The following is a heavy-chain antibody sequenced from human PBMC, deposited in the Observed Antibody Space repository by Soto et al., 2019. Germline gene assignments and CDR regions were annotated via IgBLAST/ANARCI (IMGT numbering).Heavy chain of an antibody. CDR3: ARVGGSDPAIRGRPAGAFDI. CDR2: ISAYNGNT. J-gene: IGHJ3*02. D-gene: IGHD3-10*01. Sequence: ASVKVSCKASGYTFTSYGISWVRQAPGQGIERMGWISAYNGNTNYAQKLQGRVNMTTDTSTSTAYMELRSLRSDDTAVYYCARVGGSDPAIRGRPAGAFDIWGQGTMVTVSS. CDR1: GYTFTSYG. V-gene: IGHV1-18*01.